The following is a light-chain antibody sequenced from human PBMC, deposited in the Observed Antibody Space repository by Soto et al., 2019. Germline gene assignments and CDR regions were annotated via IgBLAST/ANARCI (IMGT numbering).Light chain of an antibody. J-gene: IGLJ1*01. V-gene: IGLV2-14*01. Sequence: QSVLTQPASVSGSPGQSITISCTGTSSDVGGYNYVSWYQQHPGKAPNLMIYDVSNRPSGVSNRFSGSKSGNTASLSISGLQAEDEADYYCSSYTSSSTRVFGTGTRSPS. CDR3: SSYTSSSTRV. CDR2: DVS. CDR1: SSDVGGYNY.